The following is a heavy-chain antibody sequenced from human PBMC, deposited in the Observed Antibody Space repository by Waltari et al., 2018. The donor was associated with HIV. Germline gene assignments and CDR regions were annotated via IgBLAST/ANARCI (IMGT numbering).Heavy chain of an antibody. CDR2: IRYDGSNK. CDR3: SKDDSSGYPPSIGLDY. Sequence: QVQLVESGGGVVQPGGSLRTSCAASGFTFCSHGMHWVRQAPGKGLEWVAFIRYDGSNKYYADSVKGRFTIARDNSKNTLYLEMNSLRAEDTAVYYCSKDDSSGYPPSIGLDYWGQGTLVTVSS. V-gene: IGHV3-30*02. D-gene: IGHD3-22*01. J-gene: IGHJ4*02. CDR1: GFTFCSHG.